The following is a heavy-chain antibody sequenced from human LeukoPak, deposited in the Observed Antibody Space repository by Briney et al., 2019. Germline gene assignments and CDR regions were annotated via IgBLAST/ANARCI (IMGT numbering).Heavy chain of an antibody. J-gene: IGHJ4*02. V-gene: IGHV3-23*01. CDR3: AKVVSGYHFDY. CDR2: ISGSGGNT. Sequence: GGSLRLSWVPSGFTFRSYGMSWVRRAPGKWPEWVSCISGSGGNTYYADSVKGRFTISRDNSQNTLYMQMNTLRAEDTAVYYCAKVVSGYHFDYWGQGTLVTVSS. D-gene: IGHD5-12*01. CDR1: GFTFRSYG.